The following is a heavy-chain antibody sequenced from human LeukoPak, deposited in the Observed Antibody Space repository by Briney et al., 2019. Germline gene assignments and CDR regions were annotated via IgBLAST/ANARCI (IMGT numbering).Heavy chain of an antibody. CDR2: ISSGGSSI. Sequence: GGSLRLSCAASGFTFSSYEMNWVRQAPGKGLEWVSYISSGGSSIYYADSVKGRFTISRDNAQNSLYLQMNSLRAEDTAVYYCARSSGWYTGFDFWGQGTLVTVSS. CDR1: GFTFSSYE. D-gene: IGHD6-19*01. CDR3: ARSSGWYTGFDF. J-gene: IGHJ4*02. V-gene: IGHV3-48*03.